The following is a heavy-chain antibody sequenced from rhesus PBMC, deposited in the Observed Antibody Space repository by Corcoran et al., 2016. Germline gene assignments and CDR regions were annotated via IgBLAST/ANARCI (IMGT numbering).Heavy chain of an antibody. J-gene: IGHJ4*01. D-gene: IGHD4-23*01. V-gene: IGHV4-106*01. Sequence: QVQLQESGPGLVKPSETLSLTCAVSGGSISDDYYWSWIRQPPGKGLEWIGYIYGRAGGTNYHPSLKNLVTISIDTSKNQFSLKLSSVTAADTAVYYCARVGEYSNYFDYWGQGVLVTVSS. CDR2: IYGRAGGT. CDR3: ARVGEYSNYFDY. CDR1: GGSISDDYY.